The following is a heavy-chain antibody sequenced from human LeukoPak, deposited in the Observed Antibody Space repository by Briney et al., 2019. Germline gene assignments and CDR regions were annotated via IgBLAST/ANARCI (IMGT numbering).Heavy chain of an antibody. V-gene: IGHV3-30*03. D-gene: IGHD7-27*01. Sequence: PGGSLRLSRAASGFTFSSYGMHWVRQAPGKGLEWVAVISYDGSNKYYADSVKGRFTISRDNSKNTLYLQMNSLRAEDTAVYYCAPMGTGRFDYWGQGTLVTVSS. CDR1: GFTFSSYG. CDR2: ISYDGSNK. CDR3: APMGTGRFDY. J-gene: IGHJ4*02.